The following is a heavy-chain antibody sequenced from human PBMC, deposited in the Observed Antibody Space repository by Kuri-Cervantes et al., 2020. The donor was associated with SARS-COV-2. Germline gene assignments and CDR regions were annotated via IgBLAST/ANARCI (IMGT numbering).Heavy chain of an antibody. D-gene: IGHD6-19*01. Sequence: LRLSCTVSGASISNGSYYWSWIRQPAGKGLEWIGRFYTTERINYNPSLKSRVTISVDTSKNQFSLRLTSVTAADTAVYYCARRGAVAGTVPFFDYWGQGTLVTVSS. V-gene: IGHV4-61*02. CDR1: GASISNGSYY. CDR2: FYTTERI. CDR3: ARRGAVAGTVPFFDY. J-gene: IGHJ4*02.